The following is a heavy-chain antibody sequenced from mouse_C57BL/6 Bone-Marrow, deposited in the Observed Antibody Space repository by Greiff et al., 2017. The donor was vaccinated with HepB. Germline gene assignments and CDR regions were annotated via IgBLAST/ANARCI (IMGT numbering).Heavy chain of an antibody. D-gene: IGHD2-4*01. Sequence: VQLQESGAELARPGASVKLSCKASGYTFTSYGISWVKQRTGQGLEWIGEIYPRSGNTYYNEKFKGKATLTADKSSSTAYMELRSLTSEDSAVYFCARTMITKWYFDVWGTGTTVTVSS. J-gene: IGHJ1*03. V-gene: IGHV1-81*01. CDR3: ARTMITKWYFDV. CDR2: IYPRSGNT. CDR1: GYTFTSYG.